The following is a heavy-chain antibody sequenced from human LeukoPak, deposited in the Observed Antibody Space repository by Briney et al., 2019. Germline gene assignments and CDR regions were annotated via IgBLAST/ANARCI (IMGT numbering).Heavy chain of an antibody. V-gene: IGHV1-69*13. CDR1: GGTFSSYA. CDR3: ASVEVVAATRGDYYYYYMDV. J-gene: IGHJ6*03. Sequence: GASVKVSCKASGGTFSSYAISWVRQAPGQGLEWMGGIIPIFGTANYAQKFQGRVTITADESTTTAYMELSSLRSEDTAVYYCASVEVVAATRGDYYYYYMDVWGKGTTVTISS. D-gene: IGHD2-15*01. CDR2: IIPIFGTA.